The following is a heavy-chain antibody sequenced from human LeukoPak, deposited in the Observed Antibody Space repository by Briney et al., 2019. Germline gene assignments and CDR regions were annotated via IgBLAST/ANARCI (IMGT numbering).Heavy chain of an antibody. D-gene: IGHD4-17*01. CDR3: ASVYGDLNWFDP. CDR1: GGSISSGGYY. V-gene: IGHV4-31*03. Sequence: PSETLSLTCTVSGGSISSGGYYWSWIRQHPGKGLEWIGYIYYSGSTYYNPSLKSRVTISVDTSKNQFSLKLSSVTAADTAVYYCASVYGDLNWFDPWGQGTLVTVSS. J-gene: IGHJ5*02. CDR2: IYYSGST.